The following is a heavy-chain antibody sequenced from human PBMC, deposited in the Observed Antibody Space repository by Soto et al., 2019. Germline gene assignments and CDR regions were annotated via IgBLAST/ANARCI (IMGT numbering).Heavy chain of an antibody. J-gene: IGHJ4*02. CDR2: INWNGGST. CDR1: GFTFDDYG. CDR3: ARAAKTVAAAYFDY. Sequence: PGGSLRLSCAASGFTFDDYGMSWVRQAPGKGLEWVSGINWNGGSTGYADSVKGRFTISRDNAKNSLYLQMNSLRAEDTALYYCARAAKTVAAAYFDYWGQGTLVTVSS. D-gene: IGHD2-15*01. V-gene: IGHV3-20*04.